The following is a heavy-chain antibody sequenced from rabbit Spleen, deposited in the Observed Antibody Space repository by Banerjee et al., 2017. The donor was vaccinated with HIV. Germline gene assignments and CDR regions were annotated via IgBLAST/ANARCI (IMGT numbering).Heavy chain of an antibody. J-gene: IGHJ4*01. Sequence: QSLEESGGGLVKPGGSLRLSCKASGFDFGNYGLTWVRQAPGKGLEWIGCLYTDVLTTWYASWVNGRFTISKASSTTVTLQMTSLTAADTATYFCVRDGGTNRKFNLWGPGTLVTVS. D-gene: IGHD1-1*01. CDR1: GFDFGNYG. CDR2: LYTDVLTT. V-gene: IGHV1S40*01. CDR3: VRDGGTNRKFNL.